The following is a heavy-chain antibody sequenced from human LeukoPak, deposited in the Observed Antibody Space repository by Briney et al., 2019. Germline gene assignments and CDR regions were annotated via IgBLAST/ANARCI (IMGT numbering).Heavy chain of an antibody. Sequence: ASVKVSCQASGYTLSDYYLHWMRQVPGQRPEWMAWINPNNGEKKIAQKFQGGVVMTRDTSINTAYMQVSSLRPDDTAVYYCARSQFRTTNSGAWGFRPWGQGTLVTVTS. CDR2: INPNNGEK. CDR3: ARSQFRTTNSGAWGFRP. J-gene: IGHJ1*01. CDR1: GYTLSDYY. V-gene: IGHV1-2*02. D-gene: IGHD3-16*01.